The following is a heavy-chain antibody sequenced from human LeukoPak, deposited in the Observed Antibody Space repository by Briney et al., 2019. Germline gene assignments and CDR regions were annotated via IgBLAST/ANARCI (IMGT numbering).Heavy chain of an antibody. CDR2: IYYSGST. D-gene: IGHD3-10*01. Sequence: KPSETLSLTCTVSGGSISSYYWSWIRQPPGKGLEWIGYIYYSGSTNYNPSLESRVTISVDTSKNQFSLKLSSVTAADTAVYYCARGGGFGELFDYWGQGTLVTVSS. CDR1: GGSISSYY. J-gene: IGHJ4*02. CDR3: ARGGGFGELFDY. V-gene: IGHV4-59*01.